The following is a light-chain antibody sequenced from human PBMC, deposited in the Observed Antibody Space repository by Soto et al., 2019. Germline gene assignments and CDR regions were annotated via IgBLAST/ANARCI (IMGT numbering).Light chain of an antibody. CDR2: DVS. CDR3: SSYTTSGTVL. Sequence: QSALTQPASVSGSPGQSITISCTGTSSDVGGYNYVSWYQQHPGKAPKLMIYDVSNRPSGVSNRFSASKSGNTASLTISGLQAEDEADYHCSSYTTSGTVLFGGGTKLTVL. J-gene: IGLJ2*01. CDR1: SSDVGGYNY. V-gene: IGLV2-14*03.